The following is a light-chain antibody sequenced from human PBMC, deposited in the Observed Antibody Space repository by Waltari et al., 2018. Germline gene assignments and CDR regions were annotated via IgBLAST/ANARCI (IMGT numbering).Light chain of an antibody. J-gene: IGLJ3*02. CDR2: GRT. CDR1: GACFD. V-gene: IGLV1-40*01. CDR3: QSYDTSLSVV. Sequence: GACFDVHWYQQLPRAAPKLLMYGRTSRPLGVPDRFFGSTSGTSASLVIIGLQPEDEAVYYCQSYDTSLSVVFGGGTKLTVL.